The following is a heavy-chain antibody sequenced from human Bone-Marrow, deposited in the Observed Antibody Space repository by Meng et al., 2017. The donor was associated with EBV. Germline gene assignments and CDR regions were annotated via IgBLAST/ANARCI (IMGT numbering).Heavy chain of an antibody. CDR2: SYHSGST. CDR1: GVSNRGTYC. J-gene: IGHJ1*01. V-gene: IGHV4-4*02. CDR3: ARTYSDGSRDLPGH. Sequence: ELGPVLGKPWGTLSLQCAGTGVSNRGTYCWSLGPQLPVSGLGWLGQSYHSGSTNYNPSRRSRVIISVDKSKNQFPLRLAVVTAGDTAGYYRARTYSDGSRDLPGHWGLGTLVTVSS. D-gene: IGHD3-10*01.